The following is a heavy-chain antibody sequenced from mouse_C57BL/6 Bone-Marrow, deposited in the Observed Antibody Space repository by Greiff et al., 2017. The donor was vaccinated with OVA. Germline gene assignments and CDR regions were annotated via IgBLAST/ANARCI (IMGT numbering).Heavy chain of an antibody. CDR1: GYTFTDYN. J-gene: IGHJ4*01. V-gene: IGHV1-18*01. D-gene: IGHD1-1*01. CDR3: ARIPYYGSSYYAMDY. Sequence: EVQLQQSGPELVKPGASVKIPCKASGYTFTDYNMDWVKQSHGKSLEWIGDINPNNGGTIYNQKFKGKATLTVDKSSSTAYMELRSLTSEDTAVYYCARIPYYGSSYYAMDYWGQGTSVTVSS. CDR2: INPNNGGT.